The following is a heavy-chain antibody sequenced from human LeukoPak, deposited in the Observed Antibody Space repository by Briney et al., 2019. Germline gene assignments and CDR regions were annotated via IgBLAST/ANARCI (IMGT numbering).Heavy chain of an antibody. CDR1: GGSFSGYY. V-gene: IGHV4-34*01. J-gene: IGHJ5*02. Sequence: SETLSLTCAVFGGSFSGYYWSWIRQPPGKGLEWIGEINHSGSTNYNSSLKSRVTVSVDTSKNQFSLKLSSVTAADTSVYYCARGRITISWGQGTLVTVSS. D-gene: IGHD3-3*01. CDR3: ARGRITIS. CDR2: INHSGST.